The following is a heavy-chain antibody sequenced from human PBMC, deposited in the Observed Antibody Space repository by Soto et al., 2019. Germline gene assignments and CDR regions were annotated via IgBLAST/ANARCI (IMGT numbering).Heavy chain of an antibody. Sequence: QVQLVQSGAEVKKPGSSVKVSCKASGGTFSSYAISWVRQAPGQGLEWMGGIIPIFGTANYAQKLQGRVTITADESTSTAYMELSSLRSEDTAVYYCARDVHMVAITPDYYFYYGMDVWGQGTTVTVSS. J-gene: IGHJ6*02. CDR1: GGTFSSYA. V-gene: IGHV1-69*01. CDR3: ARDVHMVAITPDYYFYYGMDV. CDR2: IIPIFGTA. D-gene: IGHD1-20*01.